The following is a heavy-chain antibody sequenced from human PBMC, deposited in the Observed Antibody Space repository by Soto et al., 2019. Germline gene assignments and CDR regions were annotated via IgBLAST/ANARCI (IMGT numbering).Heavy chain of an antibody. CDR3: SGYRQ. J-gene: IGHJ4*02. CDR1: GFTFSNAW. D-gene: IGHD5-12*01. V-gene: IGHV3-15*01. CDR2: IKSKTDGGTI. Sequence: EVQLVESGGGLVKPGGSLRLSCAASGFTFSNAWMTWVRQAPGKGLEWVGRIKSKTDGGTIDYAGPVKGRFTNSRDDSQNTLYQQMNCLNGEDTAVYYCSGYRQWGQGTMVTVSS.